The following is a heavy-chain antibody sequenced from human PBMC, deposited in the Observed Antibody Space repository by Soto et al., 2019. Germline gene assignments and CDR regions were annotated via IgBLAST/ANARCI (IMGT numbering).Heavy chain of an antibody. CDR2: IIPIFGTA. CDR3: ASQPYSSSWYNYYYGMDV. D-gene: IGHD6-13*01. J-gene: IGHJ6*02. V-gene: IGHV1-69*06. CDR1: GGTFSSYA. Sequence: SVKVSCKASGGTFSSYAISWVRQAPGRGLEWMGGIIPIFGTANYAQKFQGRVTITADKSTSTAYMELSSLRSEDTAVYYCASQPYSSSWYNYYYGMDVWGQGTTVTVSS.